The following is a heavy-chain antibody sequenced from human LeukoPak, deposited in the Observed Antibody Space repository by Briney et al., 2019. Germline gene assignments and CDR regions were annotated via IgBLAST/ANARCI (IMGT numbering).Heavy chain of an antibody. Sequence: GGSLRLSCAASGFTFSSYGMHWVRQAPGKGLEWVAFIRYDGSNKYYADSVKGRFTISRDNSKNTLYLQMNSLRAEDTAVYYCAKGLEMATTLDYWGQETLVTVSS. CDR2: IRYDGSNK. CDR1: GFTFSSYG. V-gene: IGHV3-30*02. D-gene: IGHD5-24*01. CDR3: AKGLEMATTLDY. J-gene: IGHJ4*02.